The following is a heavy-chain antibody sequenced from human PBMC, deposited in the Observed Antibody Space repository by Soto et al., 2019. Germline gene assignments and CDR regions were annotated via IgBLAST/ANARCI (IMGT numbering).Heavy chain of an antibody. CDR1: GGTFSSYA. V-gene: IGHV1-69*06. D-gene: IGHD3-9*01. Sequence: GASVKVSCKASGGTFSSYAISWVRQAPGQGLEWMGGIIPIFGTANYAQKFQGRVTITADKSTSTAYMELSSLRSEDTAVYYCARAGLRYFDWLLNHYFDYWGQGTLVTVSS. J-gene: IGHJ4*02. CDR2: IIPIFGTA. CDR3: ARAGLRYFDWLLNHYFDY.